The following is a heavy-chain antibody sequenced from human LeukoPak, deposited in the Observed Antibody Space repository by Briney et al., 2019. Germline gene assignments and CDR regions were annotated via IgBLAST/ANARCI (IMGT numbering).Heavy chain of an antibody. CDR3: VRENSGIAATDIIDY. J-gene: IGHJ4*02. CDR2: MSSDGNTK. CDR1: GFIFSNFP. Sequence: GGSLRLSCAASGFIFSNFPLHWVRQTPDKGLECVAIMSSDGNTKYYANSVRGRFTVSRDNSKNTVYLQMNSLRVEDTAVYYCVRENSGIAATDIIDYWGQGTLVTVSS. D-gene: IGHD6-13*01. V-gene: IGHV3-30-3*01.